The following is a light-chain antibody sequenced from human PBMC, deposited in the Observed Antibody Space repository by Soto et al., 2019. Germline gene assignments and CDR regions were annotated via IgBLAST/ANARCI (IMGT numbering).Light chain of an antibody. CDR2: DAS. Sequence: EIVMTQSPATLSVSPGERVTLSCRASQSVTTNFAWYQQKPGQPPRLLIYDASTRATGIPARFSGSGSGTEFTLTISSLQSEDFAVYYCQHYNNWPPWTFGQGTKVEIK. CDR1: QSVTTN. J-gene: IGKJ1*01. V-gene: IGKV3-15*01. CDR3: QHYNNWPPWT.